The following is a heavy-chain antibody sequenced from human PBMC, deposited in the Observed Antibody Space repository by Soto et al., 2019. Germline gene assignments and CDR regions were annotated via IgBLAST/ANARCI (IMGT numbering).Heavy chain of an antibody. CDR3: ARAVAVAADFDY. Sequence: QVQLVQSGAEEKKPGASVKVSCKASGYTFTSYAMHWVRQAPGQRLEWMGWISAGNGNTKYSQKFQGRVTITRDTSASTAYMELSSLRSEDTAVYYCARAVAVAADFDYWGQGTLVTVSS. V-gene: IGHV1-3*05. CDR1: GYTFTSYA. CDR2: ISAGNGNT. D-gene: IGHD6-19*01. J-gene: IGHJ4*02.